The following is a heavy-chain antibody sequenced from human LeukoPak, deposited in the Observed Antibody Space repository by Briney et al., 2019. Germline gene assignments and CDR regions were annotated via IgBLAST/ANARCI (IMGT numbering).Heavy chain of an antibody. CDR1: GYTFTSYH. Sequence: ASVKVSCKASGYTFTSYHMHWVRQAPGQGLEWMGIINPSGGTTNYAQKFQGRVTITRNTSISTAYMELSSLRSEDTAVYYCARGSGGYYYYYMDVWGKGTTVTVSS. V-gene: IGHV1-46*01. CDR2: INPSGGTT. J-gene: IGHJ6*03. CDR3: ARGSGGYYYYYMDV.